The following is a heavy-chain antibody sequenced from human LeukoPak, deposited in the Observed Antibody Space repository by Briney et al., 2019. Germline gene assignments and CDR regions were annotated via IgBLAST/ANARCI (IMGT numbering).Heavy chain of an antibody. CDR3: ARNLRPDFDY. V-gene: IGHV6-1*01. CDR1: GDSVYSGSSA. Sequence: SQTLSLTCAISGDSVYSGSSAWSWIRQSPSRGLERLGRTYYRSKWNHDYAESVKSRITINPDTSKNEFSLQLNSVTPEDTAVYYCARNLRPDFDYWGQATLVTVSS. CDR2: TYYRSKWNH. J-gene: IGHJ4*02.